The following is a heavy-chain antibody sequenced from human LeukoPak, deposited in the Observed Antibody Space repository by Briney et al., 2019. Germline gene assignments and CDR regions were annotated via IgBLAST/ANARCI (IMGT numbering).Heavy chain of an antibody. J-gene: IGHJ3*02. CDR3: ARDVPPAADAFDI. D-gene: IGHD6-13*01. Sequence: GGSLRLSCAASGFTFSSYGMTWVRQAPGKGLEWVSVIYTGDRTYYADSVKGRFIISRDNSKNTVSLQMNSLRAEDTAVHYCARDVPPAADAFDIWGQGTMVTVSS. CDR2: IYTGDRT. V-gene: IGHV3-66*01. CDR1: GFTFSSYG.